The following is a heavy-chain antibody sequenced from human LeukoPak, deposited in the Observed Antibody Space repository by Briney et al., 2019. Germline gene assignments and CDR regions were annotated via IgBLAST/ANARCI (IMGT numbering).Heavy chain of an antibody. V-gene: IGHV1-18*01. D-gene: IGHD5/OR15-5a*01. Sequence: ASVKVSCKASGYTFTSYGISWVRQAPGQGLEWMGWISAYNGNTNYAQKLQGRVTMTTDTSTSTAYMELRSLRSDDTAVYYCARQKSYGVYDAGIFDYWGQGTLVTVSS. CDR3: ARQKSYGVYDAGIFDY. CDR2: ISAYNGNT. J-gene: IGHJ4*02. CDR1: GYTFTSYG.